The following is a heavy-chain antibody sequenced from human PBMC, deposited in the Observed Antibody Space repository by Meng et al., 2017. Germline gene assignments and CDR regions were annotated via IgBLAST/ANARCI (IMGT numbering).Heavy chain of an antibody. D-gene: IGHD6-19*01. CDR3: ARGGIAVAIDY. J-gene: IGHJ4*02. Sequence: QVQVAEFGGGVTKPGASAKFSCKASGYTFTSYGISWVRQAPGRGLEWMGWIRAYNGNTTYAQKLQGRVNKTTATSTSTAYMEMRSLRSDDTAVYYCARGGIAVAIDYWGQGTLVTVSS. CDR1: GYTFTSYG. V-gene: IGHV1-18*01. CDR2: IRAYNGNT.